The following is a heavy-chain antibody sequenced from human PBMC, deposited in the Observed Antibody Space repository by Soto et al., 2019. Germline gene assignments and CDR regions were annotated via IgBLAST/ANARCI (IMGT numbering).Heavy chain of an antibody. V-gene: IGHV1-69*06. CDR1: EGTFSSYS. D-gene: IGHD6-25*01. J-gene: IGHJ6*02. Sequence: QEELVQSGAEVKKPGSSVNVSCKASEGTFSSYSITWVRQAPGQRLEWMGEIIPRLRTANYAQKFQGRVTITGHKSTSAIVMGLSSLRSDDTAVYYCAREPVDLCGYMDVWGQGTTVTVSS. CDR2: IIPRLRTA. CDR3: AREPVDLCGYMDV.